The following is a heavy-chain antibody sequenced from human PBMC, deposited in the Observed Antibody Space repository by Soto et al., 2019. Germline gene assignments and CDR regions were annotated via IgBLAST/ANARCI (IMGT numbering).Heavy chain of an antibody. J-gene: IGHJ6*02. CDR3: ARERDVVVPAARYYYYGMDV. V-gene: IGHV3-7*01. Sequence: GESLKISCAASGFTFSSYWMSWVRQAPGKGLEWVANIKQDGSEKYYVDSVKGRFTISRDNAKNSLYLQMNSLRAEDTAVYYCARERDVVVPAARYYYYGMDVWGQGTTVTVSS. D-gene: IGHD2-2*01. CDR1: GFTFSSYW. CDR2: IKQDGSEK.